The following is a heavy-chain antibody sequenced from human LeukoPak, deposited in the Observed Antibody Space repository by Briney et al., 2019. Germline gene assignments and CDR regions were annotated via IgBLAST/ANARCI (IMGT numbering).Heavy chain of an antibody. CDR2: ISGSGGST. J-gene: IGHJ2*01. CDR1: GFTFSSYA. D-gene: IGHD6-19*01. Sequence: PGGSLRLSCAASGFTFSSYAMSWVRQAPGKGLEWVSAISGSGGSTYYADSVKGRFTISRDNSKNTLYLQMNSLRAEDTAVYYCAKDRAGWYSRYLDLWGRGTLVTVSS. V-gene: IGHV3-23*01. CDR3: AKDRAGWYSRYLDL.